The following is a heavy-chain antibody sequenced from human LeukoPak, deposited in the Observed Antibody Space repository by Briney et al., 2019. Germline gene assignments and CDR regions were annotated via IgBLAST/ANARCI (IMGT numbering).Heavy chain of an antibody. D-gene: IGHD5-18*01. Sequence: GSSVKVSFKASGGPFSSYAISWVRQAPGQGLDWMGGIIPIFGTANYAQKFQGRVTITADESTSTAYMELSSLRSEDTAVYYCARDRKPWIQLWTTNWFDPWGQGTLVTVSS. CDR3: ARDRKPWIQLWTTNWFDP. J-gene: IGHJ5*02. CDR2: IIPIFGTA. CDR1: GGPFSSYA. V-gene: IGHV1-69*01.